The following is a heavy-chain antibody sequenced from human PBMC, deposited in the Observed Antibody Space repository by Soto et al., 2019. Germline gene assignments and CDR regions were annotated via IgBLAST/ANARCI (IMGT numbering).Heavy chain of an antibody. V-gene: IGHV3-33*01. CDR1: GFTFSSYG. CDR2: IWYDGSNK. D-gene: IGHD6-19*01. CDR3: ARMRIAVAGTIHGAFDI. Sequence: PGGSLRLSCAASGFTFSSYGMHWVRQAPGKGLEWVAVIWYDGSNKYYADSVKGRFTISRDNSKNTLYLQMNSLRAEDTAVYYCARMRIAVAGTIHGAFDIWGQGTMVTVSS. J-gene: IGHJ3*02.